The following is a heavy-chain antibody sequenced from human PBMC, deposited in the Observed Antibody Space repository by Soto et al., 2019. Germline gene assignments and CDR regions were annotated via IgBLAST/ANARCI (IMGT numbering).Heavy chain of an antibody. J-gene: IGHJ3*02. Sequence: GASVKVSCKASGGTFSSYAISWVRQAPGQGLEWMGGIIPIFGTANYAQKFQGRVTITADESTSTAYMELSSLRSEDTAVYYCARGLNYYDSSGNYFAAFDIWGQGTMVTVSS. CDR1: GGTFSSYA. V-gene: IGHV1-69*13. CDR2: IIPIFGTA. D-gene: IGHD3-22*01. CDR3: ARGLNYYDSSGNYFAAFDI.